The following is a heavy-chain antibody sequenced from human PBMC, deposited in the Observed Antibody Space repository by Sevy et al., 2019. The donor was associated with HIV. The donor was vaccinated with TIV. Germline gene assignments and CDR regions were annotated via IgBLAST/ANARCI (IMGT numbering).Heavy chain of an antibody. CDR1: GYTFTSYY. J-gene: IGHJ5*02. CDR3: ARDLLGYCSGGSCYSLWFDP. D-gene: IGHD2-15*01. V-gene: IGHV1-46*03. CDR2: INPSGGST. Sequence: ASVKVSCKASGYTFTSYYMHWVRQAPGQGLEWMGIINPSGGSTRYAQKFQGRVTMTRDTSTGTVYMELTSLRSADRAGYYCARDLLGYCSGGSCYSLWFDPWGQGTLVTVSS.